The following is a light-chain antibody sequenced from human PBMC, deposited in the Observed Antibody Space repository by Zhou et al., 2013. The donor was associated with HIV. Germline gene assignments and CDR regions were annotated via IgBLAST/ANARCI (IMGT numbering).Light chain of an antibody. CDR1: QSVSSSY. Sequence: EIVLTQSPGTLSLSPGERATLSCRASQSVSSSYLAWYQQKPGRAPRLLFYGASSRATGIPDRFSGSGSGTDFTLTISRLEPEDFAVYYCQQYGSSPLYSFGQGTKLEIK. V-gene: IGKV3-20*01. J-gene: IGKJ2*03. CDR3: QQYGSSPLYS. CDR2: GAS.